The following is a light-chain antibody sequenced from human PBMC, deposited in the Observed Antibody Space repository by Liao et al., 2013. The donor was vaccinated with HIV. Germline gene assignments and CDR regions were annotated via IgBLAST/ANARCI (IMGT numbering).Light chain of an antibody. CDR3: QAWDSSSAV. CDR2: QDT. J-gene: IGLJ2*01. CDR1: KLGDKY. V-gene: IGLV3-1*01. Sequence: SYELTQPPSVSVSPGQTASITCSGDKLGDKYVNWYQQKPGQSPVLVTYQDTKRPSGIPDRFSGSNSGSTATLTVSGTQALDEADYYCQAWDSSSAVFGGGTKLTVL.